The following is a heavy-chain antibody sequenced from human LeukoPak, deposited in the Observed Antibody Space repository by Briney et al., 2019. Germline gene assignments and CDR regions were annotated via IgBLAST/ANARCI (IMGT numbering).Heavy chain of an antibody. V-gene: IGHV4-59*01. Sequence: SETLSLTCTVSGGSISSYYWSWIRQPPGKGLEWIGYIYYSGSTNYNPSLKSRVTISVDTSKNQFSLKLSSVTAADTAVYYCARDLYDILTGYPYGMDVWGQGTTVTVSS. J-gene: IGHJ6*02. D-gene: IGHD3-9*01. CDR2: IYYSGST. CDR3: ARDLYDILTGYPYGMDV. CDR1: GGSISSYY.